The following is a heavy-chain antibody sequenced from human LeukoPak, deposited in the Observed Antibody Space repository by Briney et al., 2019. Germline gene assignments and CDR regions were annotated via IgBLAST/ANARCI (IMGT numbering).Heavy chain of an antibody. V-gene: IGHV4-34*01. J-gene: IGHJ5*02. CDR3: ARGLYYDFWSGYQNWFDP. CDR1: GFTFGDHY. D-gene: IGHD3-3*01. Sequence: LRLSCAASGFTFGDHYMDWVRQAPGKGLEWIGEINHSGSTNYNPSLKSRVTISVDTSKNQFSLKLSSVTAADTAVYYCARGLYYDFWSGYQNWFDPWGQGTLVTVSS. CDR2: INHSGST.